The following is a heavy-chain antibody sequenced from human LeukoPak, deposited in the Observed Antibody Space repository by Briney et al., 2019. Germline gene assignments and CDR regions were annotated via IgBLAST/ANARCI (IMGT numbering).Heavy chain of an antibody. CDR3: ARDIVNGPFVTSLES. D-gene: IGHD2-8*01. Sequence: PGGSLRLSCAASGFSLTTYPMNWIRQVPGKGLEWVSHISSDGNTEYYADSVRVRFTMSRDNAKNSLDLHMNSLRTEDTAVYYCARDIVNGPFVTSLESWGQGALVTVSS. J-gene: IGHJ4*02. CDR2: ISSDGNTE. CDR1: GFSLTTYP. V-gene: IGHV3-48*03.